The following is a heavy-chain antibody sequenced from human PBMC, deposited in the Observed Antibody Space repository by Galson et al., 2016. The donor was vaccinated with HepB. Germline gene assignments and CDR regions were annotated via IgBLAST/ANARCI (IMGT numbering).Heavy chain of an antibody. CDR3: ARTFWCGYRAFDY. D-gene: IGHD3-3*01. V-gene: IGHV3-74*01. CDR2: INGDGSDT. J-gene: IGHJ4*02. CDR1: GFTLSSYW. Sequence: SLRLSCAASGFTLSSYWMHWVRQAPGKGLVWVSRINGDGSDTWYVDSVKGRFTISRDNAKNTLYLEMNSLRVEDTAVYYCARTFWCGYRAFDYWGQGTLVTVSS.